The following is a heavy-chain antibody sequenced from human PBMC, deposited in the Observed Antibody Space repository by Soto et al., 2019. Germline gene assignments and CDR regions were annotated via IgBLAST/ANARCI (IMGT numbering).Heavy chain of an antibody. CDR2: ISGSGGST. CDR3: AKGGPIRIVGATTHYFDY. D-gene: IGHD1-26*01. V-gene: IGHV3-23*01. Sequence: GGSLRLSCAASGFTFSSYAMSWVRQAPGKGLEWVSAISGSGGSTYYADSVKGRFTISRDNSKNTLYLQMNSLRAEDTAVYYRAKGGPIRIVGATTHYFDYWGQGTLVTVSS. J-gene: IGHJ4*02. CDR1: GFTFSSYA.